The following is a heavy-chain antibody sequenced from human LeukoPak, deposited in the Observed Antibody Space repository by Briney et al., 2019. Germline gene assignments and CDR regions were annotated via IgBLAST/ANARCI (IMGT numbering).Heavy chain of an antibody. V-gene: IGHV4-4*07. J-gene: IGHJ4*02. D-gene: IGHD2/OR15-2a*01. CDR1: GGSISSYY. Sequence: SSETLSLTCTVSGGSISSYYWSWLRQPAGKGLEWIGRIYTSGSTNYNPSLKSRVTMSVDTSKNQYSLNLNSVTAEDTAVYYCARELKVGNTGYYFDYWGQGTLVTVSS. CDR3: ARELKVGNTGYYFDY. CDR2: IYTSGST.